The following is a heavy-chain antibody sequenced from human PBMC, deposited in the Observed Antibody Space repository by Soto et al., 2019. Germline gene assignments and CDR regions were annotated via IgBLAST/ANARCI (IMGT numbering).Heavy chain of an antibody. CDR3: ARGPPPLHGGNPGGFDY. CDR2: INAGNGNT. Sequence: ASVMVPCKASGYSFTSYAFHWVRRAPGQRLEWMGWINAGNGNTKYSHNFQGRVTITRDTSASPASMELSSWSSAATAGNYCARGPPPLHGGNPGGFDYWGQGTLVTVSS. V-gene: IGHV1-3*01. J-gene: IGHJ4*02. CDR1: GYSFTSYA. D-gene: IGHD2-15*01.